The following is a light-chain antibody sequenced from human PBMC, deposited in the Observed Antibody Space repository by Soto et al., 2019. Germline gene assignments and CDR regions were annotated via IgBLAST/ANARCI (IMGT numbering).Light chain of an antibody. CDR1: SSNIGSNT. V-gene: IGLV1-44*01. CDR2: SNN. Sequence: QSVLTQPPSASGTPGQRVTISCSGSSSNIGSNTVNWYQQLPGTAPKLLIYSNNQRPSGVPDRFSGSKSGTSASLAISGLQFEDEDDYYCAAWDDSLNGGYVFGTGTKVTVL. J-gene: IGLJ1*01. CDR3: AAWDDSLNGGYV.